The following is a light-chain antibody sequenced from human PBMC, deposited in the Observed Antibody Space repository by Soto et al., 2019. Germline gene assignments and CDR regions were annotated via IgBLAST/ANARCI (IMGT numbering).Light chain of an antibody. J-gene: IGKJ1*01. V-gene: IGKV2-24*01. Sequence: DVVLTQTPLSSPVTLGQPASISCRSSQSLVYSDGNTYLSWLQQRPGQPPRLLIYQISNRFSGVPDRFSGSGAGTDFTLKISRVEAEDVGVYYCMQFAHFPRTFGQGTNVEI. CDR3: MQFAHFPRT. CDR2: QIS. CDR1: QSLVYSDGNTY.